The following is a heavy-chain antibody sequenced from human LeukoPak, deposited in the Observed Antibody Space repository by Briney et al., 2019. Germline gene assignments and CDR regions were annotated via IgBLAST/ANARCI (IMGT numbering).Heavy chain of an antibody. CDR1: GGSFSGYY. V-gene: IGHV4-34*01. CDR2: INHSGST. D-gene: IGHD3-10*01. CDR3: ARSRMVRGPFDP. J-gene: IGHJ5*02. Sequence: ETLSLTCAVYGGSFSGYYWSWIRQPPGKGLEWIGEINHSGSTNYSPSLKSRVTISVDTSKNQFSLKLSSVTAADTAVYYCARSRMVRGPFDPWGRGTLVTVSS.